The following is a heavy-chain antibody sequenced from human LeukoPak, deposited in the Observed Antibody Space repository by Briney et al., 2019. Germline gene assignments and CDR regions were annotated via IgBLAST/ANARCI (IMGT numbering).Heavy chain of an antibody. D-gene: IGHD3-9*01. Sequence: KPSETLSLTCIVTGGSIRSSSYYWGGIRQPPGKGLEWIGSIYYSGSTYYTPSLKSRVTISVDTSTNQFSLKLSSVTAADAAVYYCASQPYYDILTGYSHFDYWGQGTLVTVSS. V-gene: IGHV4-39*01. J-gene: IGHJ4*02. CDR2: IYYSGST. CDR3: ASQPYYDILTGYSHFDY. CDR1: GGSIRSSSYY.